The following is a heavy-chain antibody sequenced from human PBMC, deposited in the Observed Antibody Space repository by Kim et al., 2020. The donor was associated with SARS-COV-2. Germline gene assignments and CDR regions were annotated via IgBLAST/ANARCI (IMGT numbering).Heavy chain of an antibody. J-gene: IGHJ5*02. CDR3: AREGYYYDSSGYYPKGNWFDP. CDR2: IYYSGST. Sequence: SETLSLTCTVSGGSVSSGSYYWSWIRQPPGKGLEWIGYIYYSGSTNYNPSLKSRVTISVDTSKNQFSLKLSSVTAADTAVYYCAREGYYYDSSGYYPKGNWFDPWGQGTLVTVSS. CDR1: GGSVSSGSYY. D-gene: IGHD3-22*01. V-gene: IGHV4-61*01.